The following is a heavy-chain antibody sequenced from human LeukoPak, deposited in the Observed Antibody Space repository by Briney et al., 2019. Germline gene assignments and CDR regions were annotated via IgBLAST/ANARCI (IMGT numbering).Heavy chain of an antibody. Sequence: SETLSLTCAVYGGSYSGYYWSWIRQPPGKGLEWIGEINHSGSPNYNPSLKSRVTISVDTSKNQFSLKLSSVTAADTAVYYCARDYYGSGNLYYYYYGMDVWGQGTTVTVSS. V-gene: IGHV4-34*01. CDR3: ARDYYGSGNLYYYYYGMDV. D-gene: IGHD3-10*01. J-gene: IGHJ6*02. CDR2: INHSGSP. CDR1: GGSYSGYY.